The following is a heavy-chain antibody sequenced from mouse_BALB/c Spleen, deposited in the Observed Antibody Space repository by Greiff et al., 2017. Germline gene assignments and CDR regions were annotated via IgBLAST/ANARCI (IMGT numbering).Heavy chain of an antibody. CDR3: ATTGYDEGAFAY. CDR2: ISSGSSTI. D-gene: IGHD2-14*01. Sequence: EVQGVESGGGLVQPGGSRKLSCAASGFTFSSFGMHWVRQAPEKGLEWVAYISSGSSTIYYADTVKGRFTISRDNPKNTLFLQMTSLRSEDTAMYYCATTGYDEGAFAYWGQGTLVTVSA. CDR1: GFTFSSFG. V-gene: IGHV5-17*02. J-gene: IGHJ3*01.